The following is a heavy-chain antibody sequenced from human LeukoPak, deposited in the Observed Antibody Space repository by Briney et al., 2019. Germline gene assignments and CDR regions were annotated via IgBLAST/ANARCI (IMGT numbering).Heavy chain of an antibody. CDR1: GGTFSSYA. CDR2: IIPIFGTA. D-gene: IGHD2-21*02. V-gene: IGHV1-69*13. Sequence: ASVEVSCKASGGTFSSYAISWVRQAPGQGLEWMGGIIPIFGTANYAQKFQGRVTITADESTSTAYMELSSLRSEDTAVYCCQNHGDSHAFDIWGQGTMVTVSS. CDR3: QNHGDSHAFDI. J-gene: IGHJ3*02.